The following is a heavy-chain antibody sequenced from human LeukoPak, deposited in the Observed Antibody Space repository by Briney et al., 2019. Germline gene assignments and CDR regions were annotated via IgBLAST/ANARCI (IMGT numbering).Heavy chain of an antibody. CDR2: IYYSGST. V-gene: IGHV4-61*01. CDR1: GGSVSSGSYY. J-gene: IGHJ6*02. Sequence: SETLSLTCTVSGGSVSSGSYYWSWIRQPPGKGLEWIGYIYYSGSTNYNPSLKSRVTISVDTSKNQFSLKLSSVTAADTAVYYCARRNAMDVWGQGTTVIVFS. CDR3: ARRNAMDV.